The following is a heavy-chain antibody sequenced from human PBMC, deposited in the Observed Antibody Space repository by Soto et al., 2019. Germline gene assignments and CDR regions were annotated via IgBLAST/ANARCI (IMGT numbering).Heavy chain of an antibody. V-gene: IGHV1-18*01. CDR3: AKGSAVAGTWWFDP. D-gene: IGHD6-19*01. J-gene: IGHJ5*02. CDR2: ISAYNGNT. Sequence: ASVKVSCKASGYTFTSYGISWVRQAPGQGLEGMGWISAYNGNTNYAQKLQGRVTMTTDTSTSTAYMELRSLRSDDTAVYYCAKGSAVAGTWWFDPWGQGTMVTVSS. CDR1: GYTFTSYG.